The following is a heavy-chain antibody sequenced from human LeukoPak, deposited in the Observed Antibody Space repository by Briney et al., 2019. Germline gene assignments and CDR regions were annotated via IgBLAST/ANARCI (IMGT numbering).Heavy chain of an antibody. V-gene: IGHV3-48*01. Sequence: GGSLRLSCAVSGFTLSSYNMNWVRQAPGKGLEWVSYIRNSGNTIYYADSVKGRLSISRDNSKNTLYLQMNSLRAEDTAVYYCAKVGGGIYGDYGDYYYYYYMDVWGKGTTVTVSS. CDR1: GFTLSSYN. J-gene: IGHJ6*03. CDR3: AKVGGGIYGDYGDYYYYYYMDV. CDR2: IRNSGNTI. D-gene: IGHD4-17*01.